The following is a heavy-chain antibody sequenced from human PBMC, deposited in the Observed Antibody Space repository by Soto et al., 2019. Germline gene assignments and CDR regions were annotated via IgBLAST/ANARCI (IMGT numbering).Heavy chain of an antibody. CDR3: ARGSFPNYDFWSGYYPSYYGMDV. V-gene: IGHV1-69*13. D-gene: IGHD3-3*01. J-gene: IGHJ6*02. Sequence: SVKVSCKASGGTFSSYAISWVRQAPGQGLEWMGGIIPIFGTANYAQKFQGRVTITADESTSTAYVELSSLRSEDTAVYYCARGSFPNYDFWSGYYPSYYGMDVWGQGTTVTVSS. CDR2: IIPIFGTA. CDR1: GGTFSSYA.